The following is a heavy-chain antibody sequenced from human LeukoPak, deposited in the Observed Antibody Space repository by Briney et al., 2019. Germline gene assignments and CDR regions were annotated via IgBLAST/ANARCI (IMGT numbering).Heavy chain of an antibody. CDR3: ARDLDGSGIRGFDP. CDR2: TYYSGST. CDR1: GGSISSSSYY. Sequence: SETLSLTCTVSGGSISSSSYYWGWIRQSPGKGLEWIGSTYYSGSTCYNPSLKSRVTISVDTSKNQFSLKLSSVTAADTAVYYCARDLDGSGIRGFDPWGQGTLVTVSS. D-gene: IGHD3-10*01. V-gene: IGHV4-39*07. J-gene: IGHJ5*02.